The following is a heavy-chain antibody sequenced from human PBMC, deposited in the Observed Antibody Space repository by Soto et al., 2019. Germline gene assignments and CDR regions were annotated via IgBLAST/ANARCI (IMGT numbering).Heavy chain of an antibody. CDR1: GGTFSSYS. V-gene: IGHV1-69*13. CDR2: IIPIFGTA. D-gene: IGHD6-13*01. CDR3: ARDNPPRFIAAADYNWFDP. Sequence: SVKVSCKSSGGTFSSYSISWVRQAPGQGLAWMGGIIPIFGTANYAQKFQGRVTITADESTSTAYMELSSLRSEDTAVYYFARDNPPRFIAAADYNWFDPWGQGTLVTVSS. J-gene: IGHJ5*02.